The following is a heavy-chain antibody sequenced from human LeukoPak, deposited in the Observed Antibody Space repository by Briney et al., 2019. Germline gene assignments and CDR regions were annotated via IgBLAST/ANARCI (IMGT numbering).Heavy chain of an antibody. CDR1: EITFSTYA. J-gene: IGHJ4*02. CDR3: AKDAPNYYDSSGYSDYFDY. D-gene: IGHD3-22*01. Sequence: GGSLRLSCVASEITFSTYAMSWVRQAPGKGLEWVSSVSGNGAHTYYADSVRGRFTISRDNSKNTLYLQMNSLRAEDTAVYYCAKDAPNYYDSSGYSDYFDYWGQGTLVTVSS. V-gene: IGHV3-23*01. CDR2: VSGNGAHT.